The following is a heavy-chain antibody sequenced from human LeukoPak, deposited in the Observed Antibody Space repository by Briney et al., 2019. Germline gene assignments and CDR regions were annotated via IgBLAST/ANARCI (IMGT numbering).Heavy chain of an antibody. V-gene: IGHV3-30*04. CDR2: ISYDGSNK. CDR1: GFTFSSYA. CDR3: ARSDFDY. Sequence: GGSLRLSCAASGFTFSSYAMHWVRQAPGKGLEWVAVISYDGSNKYYAGSVKGRFTISRDNSKNTLYLQMNSLRAEDTAVYYCARSDFDYWGQGTLVTVSS. J-gene: IGHJ4*02.